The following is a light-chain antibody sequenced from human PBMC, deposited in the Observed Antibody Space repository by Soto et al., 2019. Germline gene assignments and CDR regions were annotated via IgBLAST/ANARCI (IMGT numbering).Light chain of an antibody. CDR2: DAS. Sequence: DIQMTQSPSTLSASVGDRATITCRASQSISSWLAWYQQKPGKAPKLLIYDASTLKSGVPSRFSGSESGTEFTITISRLQPDDSANYCCQQHDTSSWTFGQGTKVEI. CDR3: QQHDTSSWT. J-gene: IGKJ1*01. CDR1: QSISSW. V-gene: IGKV1-5*01.